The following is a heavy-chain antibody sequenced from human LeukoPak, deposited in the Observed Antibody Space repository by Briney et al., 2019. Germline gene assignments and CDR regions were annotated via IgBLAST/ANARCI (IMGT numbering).Heavy chain of an antibody. CDR1: GYNFASYW. Sequence: GESLKISCTGSGYNFASYWIGWVRQMPGKGLECMGINYPSDFDTRLSTSFRGEVTIPADKSISPAYLQWSSLKASATAIYYCARHMGEGFFGYWGQGTLVTVSS. D-gene: IGHD1-26*01. CDR3: ARHMGEGFFGY. J-gene: IGHJ4*02. V-gene: IGHV5-51*01. CDR2: NYPSDFDT.